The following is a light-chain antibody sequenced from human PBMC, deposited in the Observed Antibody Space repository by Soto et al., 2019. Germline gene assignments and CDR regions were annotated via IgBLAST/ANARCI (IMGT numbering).Light chain of an antibody. CDR2: AAS. V-gene: IGKV1-39*01. CDR3: QQSYTKFFA. J-gene: IGKJ3*01. Sequence: DIQMTQSPSSLSASVGDTVTIDCRTSQGINIFLNWYRQKPGRAPELLIYAASNLHTGVPSRFSGVGSGTEFTLTIDNVQPEDFPTYYCQQSYTKFFAFGPGTKVDIQ. CDR1: QGINIF.